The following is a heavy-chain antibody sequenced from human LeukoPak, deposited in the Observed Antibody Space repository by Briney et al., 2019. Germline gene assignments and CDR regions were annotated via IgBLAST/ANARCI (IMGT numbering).Heavy chain of an antibody. D-gene: IGHD2-15*01. J-gene: IGHJ6*02. V-gene: IGHV1-24*01. Sequence: ASVKVSCKVSGYTLTELSMHWVRQAPGKGLEWMGGFDPEDGETIYAQKFQGRVTITADESTSTAYMELSSLRSEDAAVYYCARSDMNYYGMDVWGQGTTVTVSS. CDR1: GYTLTELS. CDR3: ARSDMNYYGMDV. CDR2: FDPEDGET.